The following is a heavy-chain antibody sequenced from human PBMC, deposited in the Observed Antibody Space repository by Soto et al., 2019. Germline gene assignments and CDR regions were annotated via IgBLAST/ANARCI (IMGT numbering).Heavy chain of an antibody. CDR1: GGSVSSGSYY. CDR3: ARVGWEDDSSGSFDY. D-gene: IGHD3-22*01. CDR2: IYYSGST. V-gene: IGHV4-61*01. J-gene: IGHJ4*02. Sequence: QVQLQESGPGLVKPSETLSLTCTVSGGSVSSGSYYWSWIRQPPGKGLEWIGYIYYSGSTNSNPSLKSRVTISVDTSKNQFSLKLSSVTAADTAVYYCARVGWEDDSSGSFDYWGQGTLVTVSS.